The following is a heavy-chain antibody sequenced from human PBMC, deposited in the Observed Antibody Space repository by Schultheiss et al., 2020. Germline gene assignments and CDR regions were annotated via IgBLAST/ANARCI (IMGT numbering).Heavy chain of an antibody. CDR1: GGSISSGGYY. D-gene: IGHD3-10*01. J-gene: IGHJ6*02. CDR2: IYYSGST. CDR3: ARGRGFRVKRVLPRMDV. V-gene: IGHV4-31*03. Sequence: SETLSLTCTVSGGSISSGGYYWSWIRQHPGKGLEWIGYIYYSGSTYYNPSLKSRVTISVDTSKNQFSLKLSSVTAADTAVYYCARGRGFRVKRVLPRMDVWGQGTTVTVSS.